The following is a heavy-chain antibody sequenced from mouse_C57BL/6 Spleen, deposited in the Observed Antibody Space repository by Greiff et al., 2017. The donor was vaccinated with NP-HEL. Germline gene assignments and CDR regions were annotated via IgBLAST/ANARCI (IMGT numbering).Heavy chain of an antibody. D-gene: IGHD3-2*02. V-gene: IGHV1-82*01. CDR2: IYPGDGDT. Sequence: QVQLKESGPELVKPGASVKISCKASGYAFSSSWMNWVKQRPGKGLEWIGRIYPGDGDTNYNGKFKGKATLTADKSSSTAYMQLSSLTSEDSAVYFCEGTAQATWFAYWGQGTLVTVSA. J-gene: IGHJ3*01. CDR1: GYAFSSSW. CDR3: EGTAQATWFAY.